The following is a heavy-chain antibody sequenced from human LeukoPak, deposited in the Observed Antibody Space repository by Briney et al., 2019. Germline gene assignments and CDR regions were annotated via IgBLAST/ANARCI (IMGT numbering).Heavy chain of an antibody. J-gene: IGHJ6*02. V-gene: IGHV3-9*01. Sequence: GRSLRLSCAASGFTFDDYAMHWVRQAPGKGLEWVSGISWISGNIGYADSMKGRFTISRDNAKNSLYLQMNSLRAEDTALYYCAKDGGGYSYYGMDVWGQGTTVTVSS. CDR1: GFTFDDYA. CDR2: ISWISGNI. CDR3: AKDGGGYSYYGMDV. D-gene: IGHD5-12*01.